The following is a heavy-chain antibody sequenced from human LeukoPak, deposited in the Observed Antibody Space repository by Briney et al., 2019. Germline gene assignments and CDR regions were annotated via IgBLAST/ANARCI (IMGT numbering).Heavy chain of an antibody. Sequence: GGSLRLSCAASGFTFSSYAMSWVRQAPGKGLEWVSAISDSGGSTYYADPVKGRFTISRDNSKSTLYLQMYSLRAEDTAVYYCAKNPISGWNLDYFDYWGQGTLVTVSS. V-gene: IGHV3-23*01. D-gene: IGHD6-19*01. CDR2: ISDSGGST. CDR1: GFTFSSYA. CDR3: AKNPISGWNLDYFDY. J-gene: IGHJ4*02.